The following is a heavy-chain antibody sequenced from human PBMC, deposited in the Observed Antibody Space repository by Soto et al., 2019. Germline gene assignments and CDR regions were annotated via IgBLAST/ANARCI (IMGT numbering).Heavy chain of an antibody. Sequence: GGSLRLSCAASGFTFSSYAMSWVRQAPGKGLEWVSAISGSGGSTYYADSVKGRFTISRDNSKNTLYLQMNSLRAEDTAVYYCANVDIVVVPAAPNWFDPWGQGTLVTVS. CDR3: ANVDIVVVPAAPNWFDP. V-gene: IGHV3-23*01. J-gene: IGHJ5*02. CDR2: ISGSGGST. CDR1: GFTFSSYA. D-gene: IGHD2-2*01.